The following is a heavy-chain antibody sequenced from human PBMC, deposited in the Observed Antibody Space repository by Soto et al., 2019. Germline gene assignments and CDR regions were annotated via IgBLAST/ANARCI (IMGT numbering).Heavy chain of an antibody. CDR1: GFTFSSYS. CDR3: ARDSGYETIHYYYGMDV. J-gene: IGHJ6*02. D-gene: IGHD2-2*01. Sequence: EVQLVESGGGLVKPGGSLRLSCAASGFTFSSYSMNWVRQAPGKGLEWVSSISSSSSYIYYADSVKGRFTISRDNAKNSLYLKMNSLRAEDTAVYYCARDSGYETIHYYYGMDVWGQGTTVTVSS. CDR2: ISSSSSYI. V-gene: IGHV3-21*01.